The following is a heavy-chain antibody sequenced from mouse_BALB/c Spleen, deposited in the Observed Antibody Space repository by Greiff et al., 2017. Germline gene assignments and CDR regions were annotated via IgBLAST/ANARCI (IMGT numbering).Heavy chain of an antibody. CDR3: ARHWYYGSSSLDY. Sequence: EVHLVESGGGLVQPGGSLKLSCAASGFTFSSYTMSWVRQTPEKRLEWVAYISNGGGSTYYPDTVKGRFTISRDNAKNTLYLQMSSLKSEDTAMYYCARHWYYGSSSLDYWGQGTTLTVSS. CDR1: GFTFSSYT. D-gene: IGHD1-1*01. V-gene: IGHV5-12-2*01. CDR2: ISNGGGST. J-gene: IGHJ2*01.